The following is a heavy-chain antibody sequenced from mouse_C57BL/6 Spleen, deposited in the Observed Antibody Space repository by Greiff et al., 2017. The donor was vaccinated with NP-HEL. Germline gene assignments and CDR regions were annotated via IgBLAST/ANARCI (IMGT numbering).Heavy chain of an antibody. D-gene: IGHD1-1*01. V-gene: IGHV1-18*01. CDR2: INPNNGGT. Sequence: EVQLQQSGPELVKPGASVKIPCKASGYTFTDYNMDWVKQSHGKSLELIGDINPNNGGTIYNQKFKGKATLTVDKSSSTAYMELRSLTSEDTAVYYCARWDYYGSSSYWYFDVWGTGTTVTVSS. CDR3: ARWDYYGSSSYWYFDV. CDR1: GYTFTDYN. J-gene: IGHJ1*03.